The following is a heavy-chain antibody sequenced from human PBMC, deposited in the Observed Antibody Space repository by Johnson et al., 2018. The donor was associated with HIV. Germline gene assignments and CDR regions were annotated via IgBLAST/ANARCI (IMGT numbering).Heavy chain of an antibody. D-gene: IGHD3-22*01. J-gene: IGHJ3*02. CDR1: GFTVSSNY. Sequence: VHLVESGGGVVQPGRSLRLSCAASGFTVSSNYMSWVRQALGKGLEWVSVIYSGGNTYYADSVKGRFTISRDNSKNTLSLQMNSLRVEDTAVYYCAREARVVVVEPSDAFDIWGQGTMVTVSS. V-gene: IGHV3-66*01. CDR2: IYSGGNT. CDR3: AREARVVVVEPSDAFDI.